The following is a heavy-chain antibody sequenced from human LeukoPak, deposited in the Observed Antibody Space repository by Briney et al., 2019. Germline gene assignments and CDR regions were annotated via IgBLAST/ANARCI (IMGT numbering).Heavy chain of an antibody. Sequence: PGGALRLSRTASGLTLGDYAMSWVRQAPGNRLEWVGVIRSKAYGGTTEYAPSVKGRFAISRDDSKSIAYLQMNSLKTEDTAVYYCTRGRSYYYDSSGFDYWGQGTLVTVSS. CDR2: IRSKAYGGTT. D-gene: IGHD3-22*01. V-gene: IGHV3-49*04. J-gene: IGHJ4*02. CDR3: TRGRSYYYDSSGFDY. CDR1: GLTLGDYA.